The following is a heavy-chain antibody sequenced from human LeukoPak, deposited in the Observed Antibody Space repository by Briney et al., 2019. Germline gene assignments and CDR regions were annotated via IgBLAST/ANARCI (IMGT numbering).Heavy chain of an antibody. J-gene: IGHJ5*02. D-gene: IGHD3-10*01. CDR1: GGSISSGDYY. CDR3: ARVNAITMVRGVINWFDP. V-gene: IGHV4-30-4*01. CDR2: IYYSGST. Sequence: SQTLSLTCTVSGGSISSGDYYWSWIRQPPGKGLEWIGYIYYSGSTYYNPSLKSRVTISVDRSKNQFSLKLSSVTAADTAVYYCARVNAITMVRGVINWFDPWGQGTLVTVSS.